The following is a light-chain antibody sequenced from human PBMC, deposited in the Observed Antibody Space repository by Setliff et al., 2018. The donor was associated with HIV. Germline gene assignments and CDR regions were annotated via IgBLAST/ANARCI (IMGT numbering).Light chain of an antibody. CDR3: NSYTSSSTLYV. CDR1: SSDVGGYNY. V-gene: IGLV2-14*01. CDR2: DVS. J-gene: IGLJ1*01. Sequence: QSVLTQPASVSGSPGQSITISCTGTSSDVGGYNYVSWYQQHPDKAPKLMIYDVSKRPSGVSTRFSGSKSGNTASLTISGLQAEDEADYFCNSYTSSSTLYVFGTGTKVTVL.